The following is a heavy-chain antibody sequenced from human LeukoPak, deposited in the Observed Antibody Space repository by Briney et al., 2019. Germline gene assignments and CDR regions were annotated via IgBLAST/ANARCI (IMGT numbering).Heavy chain of an antibody. CDR2: IYYSGSI. Sequence: PSDTLSLTCTVSGGSISTYYWSWIRQPPGKGLEWIGYIYYSGSINYNPSLKSRVTISVDTSKNQFSLKLSSVTAADTAVYYCARSCGYSYGTTFLDYWGQGTLVTVSS. D-gene: IGHD5-18*01. J-gene: IGHJ4*02. V-gene: IGHV4-59*08. CDR1: GGSISTYY. CDR3: ARSCGYSYGTTFLDY.